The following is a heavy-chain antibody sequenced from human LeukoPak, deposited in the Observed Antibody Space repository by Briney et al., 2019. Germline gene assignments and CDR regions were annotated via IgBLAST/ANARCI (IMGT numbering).Heavy chain of an antibody. CDR2: IIPIFGTA. Sequence: SVKVSCKASGGTFSSYAISWVRQAPGQGLEWMGGIIPIFGTANYAQKFQGRVTITADKSTSTAYMELSSLRSEDTAVYYCARKNYYGSGYYFDYWGQGTLVTVSS. CDR1: GGTFSSYA. CDR3: ARKNYYGSGYYFDY. V-gene: IGHV1-69*06. J-gene: IGHJ4*02. D-gene: IGHD3-10*01.